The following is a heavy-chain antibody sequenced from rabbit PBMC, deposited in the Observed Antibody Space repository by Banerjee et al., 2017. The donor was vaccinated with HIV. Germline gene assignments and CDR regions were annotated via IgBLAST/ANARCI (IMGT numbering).Heavy chain of an antibody. Sequence: QEQLLESGGGLVQPEGSLTLTCKASGFDFSNNAMCWVRQAPGKGPEWIACIVNGNGNTYYASWVNGRFTISRSTSLATVTLQVTSLTAADTATYFCAREGGIMVAGAFNLWGQGTLVTVS. J-gene: IGHJ4*01. D-gene: IGHD4-1*01. CDR3: AREGGIMVAGAFNL. V-gene: IGHV1S47*01. CDR2: IVNGNGNT. CDR1: GFDFSNNA.